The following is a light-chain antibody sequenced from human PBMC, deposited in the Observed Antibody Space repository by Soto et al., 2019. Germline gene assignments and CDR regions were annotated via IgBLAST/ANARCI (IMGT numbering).Light chain of an antibody. CDR2: GAS. CDR3: QQYGSSPTT. V-gene: IGKV3-20*01. Sequence: EFVLTQSPGTLSLSPGERAXXXXXXSQSVSSSYLAWYQQKPGQAPRLLIYGASSRATGIPDRFSGSGSGTDFTLTISRLEPEDFAVYYCQQYGSSPTTFGQGTKVDI. J-gene: IGKJ1*01. CDR1: QSVSSSY.